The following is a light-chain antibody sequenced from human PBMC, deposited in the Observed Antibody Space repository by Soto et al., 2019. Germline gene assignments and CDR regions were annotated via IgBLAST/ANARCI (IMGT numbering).Light chain of an antibody. J-gene: IGKJ3*01. CDR3: QQLNSYPLT. V-gene: IGKV1-9*01. CDR1: QAISSH. Sequence: IQLTQSPAFLSASLGGRVTITCRASQAISSHLAWYQQKPGKAPNLLIYGASTLQSGVPSRFRGSGSGTQFTLTISSLQPEDFETYYCQQLNSYPLTFGPGTKVDIK. CDR2: GAS.